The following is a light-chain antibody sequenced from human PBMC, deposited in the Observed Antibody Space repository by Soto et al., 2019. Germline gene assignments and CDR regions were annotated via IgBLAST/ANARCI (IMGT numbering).Light chain of an antibody. J-gene: IGLJ1*01. CDR3: SSYTTTSSYV. Sequence: QSALTQPASVSGSPGQSITISCTGTSSDVGAYSYVSWYQQHPGKAPKLMIYEVSNRPAGVSNRFSGSKSVNTASLTISGLQAEDEADYYCSSYTTTSSYVFGTGTKVNVL. CDR2: EVS. CDR1: SSDVGAYSY. V-gene: IGLV2-14*01.